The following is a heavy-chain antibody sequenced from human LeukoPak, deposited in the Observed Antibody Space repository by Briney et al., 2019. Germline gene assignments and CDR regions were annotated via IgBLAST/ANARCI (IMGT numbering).Heavy chain of an antibody. D-gene: IGHD6-19*01. J-gene: IGHJ4*02. CDR1: GFTFYNYA. Sequence: PGGSLRLSCAASGFTFYNYAMSWVRQAPGKGLEWVSGISGSGGSTFYAESVEGRFTISRDNSKLYLQMNSLRAEDTAVYYCAKRGVQQWLVDWYFDYWGQGTLVTVSS. CDR2: ISGSGGST. CDR3: AKRGVQQWLVDWYFDY. V-gene: IGHV3-23*01.